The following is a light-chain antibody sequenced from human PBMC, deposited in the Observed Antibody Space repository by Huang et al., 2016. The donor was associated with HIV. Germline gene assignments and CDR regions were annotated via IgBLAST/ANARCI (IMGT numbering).Light chain of an antibody. CDR3: QQRST. J-gene: IGKJ2*01. CDR2: DAS. V-gene: IGKV3-11*01. Sequence: EIVLTQSPATLSLSPGERATRSCRASQSVSSYLAWYQQKPGQAPRLLIYDASNRAPRIPASFSGSGSETDFTLTISSLEPEDFAVYYCQQRSTFGQGTKLEIK. CDR1: QSVSSY.